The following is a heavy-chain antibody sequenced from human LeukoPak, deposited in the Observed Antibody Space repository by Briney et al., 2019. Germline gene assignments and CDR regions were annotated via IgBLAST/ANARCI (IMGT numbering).Heavy chain of an antibody. J-gene: IGHJ6*03. CDR3: ARVRAPYCSSTSCYRRNYYMDV. Sequence: SVKVSCKASGGTFSSYAISWVRQAPGHGLESMGGIFPIFGSANHAQTFQGRVTITTCESTSTAYMELSSLRSEDTAVYYCARVRAPYCSSTSCYRRNYYMDVWGKGTTVTVSS. V-gene: IGHV1-69*05. CDR2: IFPIFGSA. CDR1: GGTFSSYA. D-gene: IGHD2-2*01.